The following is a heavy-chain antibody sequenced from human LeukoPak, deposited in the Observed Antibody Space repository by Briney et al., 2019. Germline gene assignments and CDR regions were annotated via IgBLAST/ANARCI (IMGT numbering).Heavy chain of an antibody. CDR3: AREEANCSSTSCPHWFDP. CDR2: IYYSGST. J-gene: IGHJ5*02. V-gene: IGHV4-30-4*01. Sequence: SQTLSLTCTVSGGSISSGDYYWSWIRQPPGKGLEWIGYIYYSGSTYYNPSLKSRVTISVDTSKNQFSLKLSSVTAADTAVYYCAREEANCSSTSCPHWFDPWGQGTLVTVSS. CDR1: GGSISSGDYY. D-gene: IGHD2-2*01.